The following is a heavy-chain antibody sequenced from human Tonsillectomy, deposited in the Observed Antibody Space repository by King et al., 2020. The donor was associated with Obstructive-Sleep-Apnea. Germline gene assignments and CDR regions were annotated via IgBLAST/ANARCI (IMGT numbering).Heavy chain of an antibody. J-gene: IGHJ4*02. D-gene: IGHD2-15*01. Sequence: EVQLVESGAEVKKPGASLRISCKGSGYSFTTYWISWVRQMPGKGLEWMGRIDPSDSYTNYSPSFQGHVTISADKSISTAYLQWSSLKASDTAIYYCARQSYCSGGSCYPIDYWGQGTLVTVSS. CDR1: GYSFTTYW. CDR2: IDPSDSYT. V-gene: IGHV5-10-1*03. CDR3: ARQSYCSGGSCYPIDY.